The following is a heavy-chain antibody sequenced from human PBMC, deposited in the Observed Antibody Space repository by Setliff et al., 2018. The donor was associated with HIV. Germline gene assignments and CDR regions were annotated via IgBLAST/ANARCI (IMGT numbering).Heavy chain of an antibody. CDR3: APGEGVASTYYHD. V-gene: IGHV4-59*02. CDR1: DDSVSTFY. CDR2: IHHTGST. D-gene: IGHD3-3*01. Sequence: SETLSLTCTVSDDSVSTFYWNWIRQPPGKGLEWIGFIHHTGSTVSNPSLKSRVTILMDLSRNQLSLHLASVTTADTAVYFCAPGEGVASTYYHDWGQGTQVTVYS. J-gene: IGHJ4*01.